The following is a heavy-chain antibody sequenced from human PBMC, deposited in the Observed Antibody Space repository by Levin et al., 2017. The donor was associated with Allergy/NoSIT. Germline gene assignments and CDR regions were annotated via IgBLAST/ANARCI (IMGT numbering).Heavy chain of an antibody. Sequence: SETLSLTCTVSGGSISSGGYYWSWIRQHPGKGLEWIGYIYYSGSTYYNPSLKSRVTISVDTSKNQFSLKLSSVTAADTAVYYCARDHSSSWYQVDYWGQGTLVTVSS. D-gene: IGHD6-13*01. CDR2: IYYSGST. CDR3: ARDHSSSWYQVDY. J-gene: IGHJ4*02. V-gene: IGHV4-31*03. CDR1: GGSISSGGYY.